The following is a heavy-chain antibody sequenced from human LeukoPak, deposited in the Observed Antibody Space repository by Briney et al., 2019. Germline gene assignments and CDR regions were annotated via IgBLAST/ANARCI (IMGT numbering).Heavy chain of an antibody. CDR1: GGSFSGYY. V-gene: IGHV4-34*01. D-gene: IGHD3-22*01. J-gene: IGHJ4*02. CDR3: ARGPGYDSSGYYYNY. CDR2: INHSGST. Sequence: PSETLSLTCAVYGGSFSGYYWSWIRQPPGKGLEWIGEINHSGSTNYNPSLKSRVTISVDKSKNQFSLKLSSVTAADTAVYYCARGPGYDSSGYYYNYWGQGTLVTVSS.